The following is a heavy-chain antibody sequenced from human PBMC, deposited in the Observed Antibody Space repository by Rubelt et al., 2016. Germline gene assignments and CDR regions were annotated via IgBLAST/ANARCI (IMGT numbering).Heavy chain of an antibody. D-gene: IGHD3-22*01. J-gene: IGHJ4*02. CDR2: IYYSGST. V-gene: IGHV4-39*07. Sequence: QLHLQESGPGLVKSSETLSLTCTVSGGSISSSIYYWGWIRQPPGRGLEWIGSIYYSGSTYDNPSLKSRVTISVDTSKNQCSLKLSSVTAADTAVYYCASEQQYYYDSSGYYSDYWGQGTLVTVSS. CDR3: ASEQQYYYDSSGYYSDY. CDR1: GGSISSSIYY.